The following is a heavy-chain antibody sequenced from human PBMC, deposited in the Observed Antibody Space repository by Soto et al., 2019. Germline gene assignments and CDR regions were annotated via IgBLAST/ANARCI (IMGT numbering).Heavy chain of an antibody. D-gene: IGHD5-12*01. CDR1: GLTFSSHW. CDR3: TISYCCDYRGFDAFDI. CDR2: VNPAGSTT. V-gene: IGHV3-74*01. Sequence: GGCLRLSCAASGLTFSSHWMQWVRQAPGKGLAWVSRVNPAGSTTDYADSVKGRFTISRDNAKNTLYLQMNSLRADDTAVYYCTISYCCDYRGFDAFDIWGQGTMVTVSS. J-gene: IGHJ3*02.